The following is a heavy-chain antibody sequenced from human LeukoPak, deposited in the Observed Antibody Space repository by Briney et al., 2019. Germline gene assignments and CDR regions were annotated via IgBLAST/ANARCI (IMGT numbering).Heavy chain of an antibody. CDR2: ISGSGDST. V-gene: IGHV3-23*01. CDR1: GFTFRSYA. D-gene: IGHD3-16*01. Sequence: GGSLRLSCAASGFTFRSYAMHWVRQAPGKGLEWVSTISGSGDSTYYADSVKGRFTISRDNSKSTLFLQLNSLRAEDTAVYYCAKDSRFGAGGFFDFWGQGTLVTVSS. CDR3: AKDSRFGAGGFFDF. J-gene: IGHJ4*02.